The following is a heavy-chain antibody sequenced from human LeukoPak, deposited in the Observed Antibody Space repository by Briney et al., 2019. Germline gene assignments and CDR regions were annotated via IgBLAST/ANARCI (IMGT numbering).Heavy chain of an antibody. V-gene: IGHV3-48*04. J-gene: IGHJ5*02. CDR1: GFTFSSYS. D-gene: IGHD4-11*01. Sequence: GGSLRLSCAASGFTFSSYSMNWVRQAPGKGLERVSYISSSSSTIYYADSVKGRFTISRDNAKNSLYLQMNSLRAEDTAVYYCAREGPTTVTYLEVRWFDPWGQGTLVTVSS. CDR3: AREGPTTVTYLEVRWFDP. CDR2: ISSSSSTI.